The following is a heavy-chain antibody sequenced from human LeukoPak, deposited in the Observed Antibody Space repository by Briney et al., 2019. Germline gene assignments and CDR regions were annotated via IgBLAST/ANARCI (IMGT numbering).Heavy chain of an antibody. CDR2: IWYDGSNK. V-gene: IGHV3-33*06. CDR1: GFTFSRYS. CDR3: AKDYYDSSCYDPFDI. J-gene: IGHJ3*02. D-gene: IGHD3-22*01. Sequence: PGGSLRLSCAASGFTFSRYSMNWVRQAPGKGLEWVAVIWYDGSNKYYADSVKGRFTISRDNSKNTLYLQMNSLRAEDTAVYYCAKDYYDSSCYDPFDIWGQGTMVTVSS.